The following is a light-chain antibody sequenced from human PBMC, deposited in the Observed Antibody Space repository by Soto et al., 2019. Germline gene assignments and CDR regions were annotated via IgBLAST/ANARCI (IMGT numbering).Light chain of an antibody. CDR3: QQSYSTPPQYT. CDR2: GAS. J-gene: IGKJ2*01. V-gene: IGKV1-39*01. CDR1: QSISTY. Sequence: DIQMTQSPSSLSASVGDRVTITCRATQSISTYLNWYQQIPGKAPKLLIYGASSLQRGVPSRFSGSGSGTDFTLTISSLQPEAFAIYYCQQSYSTPPQYTFGQGTKVEIK.